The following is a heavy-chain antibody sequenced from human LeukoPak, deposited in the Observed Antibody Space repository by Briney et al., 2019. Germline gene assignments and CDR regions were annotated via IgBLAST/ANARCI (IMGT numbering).Heavy chain of an antibody. V-gene: IGHV4-4*07. CDR1: GGSISSYY. CDR2: IYTSGST. CDR3: ARESYYGGSGPFDY. D-gene: IGHD3-10*01. Sequence: SETLPLTCTVSGGSISSYYWSWIRQPAGKGLEWIGRIYTSGSTNYNPSLKSRVTMSVDTSKNQFSLKLSSVTAADTAVYYCARESYYGGSGPFDYWGQGTLVTVSS. J-gene: IGHJ4*02.